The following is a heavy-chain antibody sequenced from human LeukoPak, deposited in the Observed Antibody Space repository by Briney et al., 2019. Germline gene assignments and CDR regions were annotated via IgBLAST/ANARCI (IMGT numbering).Heavy chain of an antibody. Sequence: PGGTLRLSCAASGVSIISHLMHWGCNAQGPGLVWVSSVKSDGTATNYAVSVKGRFTITRDNAKNTLYLPMNRLRVEDTAVYYCVTECATGDWGQGTLVTVSS. V-gene: IGHV3-74*01. CDR1: GVSIISHL. D-gene: IGHD1-14*01. CDR3: VTECATGD. CDR2: VKSDGTAT. J-gene: IGHJ4*02.